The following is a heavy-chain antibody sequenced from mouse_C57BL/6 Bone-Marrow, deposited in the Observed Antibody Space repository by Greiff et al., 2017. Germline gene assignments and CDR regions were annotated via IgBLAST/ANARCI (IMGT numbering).Heavy chain of an antibody. CDR3: ARGPAYYYCSTVDFPCWYFDV. D-gene: IGHD1-1*01. Sequence: QVQLQQPGAELVKPGASVKLSCKASGYTFTSYWMHWVKQRPGQGLEWIGMIHPNSGSTNYNEKFKSKATLTVDKSSSTAYMQLSSLPSEDSAVYFCARGPAYYYCSTVDFPCWYFDVWGTGTTVTVSS. V-gene: IGHV1-64*01. J-gene: IGHJ1*03. CDR2: IHPNSGST. CDR1: GYTFTSYW.